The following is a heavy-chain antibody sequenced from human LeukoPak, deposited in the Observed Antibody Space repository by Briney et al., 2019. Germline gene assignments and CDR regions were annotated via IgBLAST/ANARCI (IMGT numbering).Heavy chain of an antibody. D-gene: IGHD6-19*01. J-gene: IGHJ2*01. CDR3: ARKGPASGWHHQDYWYFDL. Sequence: ASVKVSCKASGYTFTSYGISWVRQAPGQGLEWMGWISAYNGNTNYAQKLQGRVTMTTDTSTSTAYMELRSLRSDDTAVYYCARKGPASGWHHQDYWYFDLWGRGTLVTVSS. V-gene: IGHV1-18*01. CDR1: GYTFTSYG. CDR2: ISAYNGNT.